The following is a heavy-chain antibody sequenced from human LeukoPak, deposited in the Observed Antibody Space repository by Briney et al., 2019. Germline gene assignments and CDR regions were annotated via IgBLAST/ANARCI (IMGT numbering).Heavy chain of an antibody. D-gene: IGHD2-2*02. CDR1: GGSISSSSYY. V-gene: IGHV4-39*01. CDR3: ARPPYCSSTSCYIGFGVAFDI. J-gene: IGHJ3*02. CDR2: IYYSGST. Sequence: SETLSLTCTVSGGSISSSSYYWGWIRQPPGKGLEWIGSIYYSGSTYYNPSLKSRVTISVDTSKNQFSLKLSSVTAADTAVYYCARPPYCSSTSCYIGFGVAFDIWGQGTMVTVSS.